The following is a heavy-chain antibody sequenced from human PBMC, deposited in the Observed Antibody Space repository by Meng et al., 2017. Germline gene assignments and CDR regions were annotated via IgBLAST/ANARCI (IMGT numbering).Heavy chain of an antibody. D-gene: IGHD2/OR15-2a*01. CDR1: VVTFSCYG. V-gene: IGHV3-33*01. CDR3: ARGLSTTYWYFDL. CDR2: IWYDGSNK. Sequence: EVCGGAVVHPGESLRLSCSASVVTFSCYGMHWVRQAPGKGLEWVAVIWYDGSNKYYADSVKGRFTISRDNSKNTLYLQMNSLRAEDTAVYYCARGLSTTYWYFDLWGRGTVVTVSS. J-gene: IGHJ2*01.